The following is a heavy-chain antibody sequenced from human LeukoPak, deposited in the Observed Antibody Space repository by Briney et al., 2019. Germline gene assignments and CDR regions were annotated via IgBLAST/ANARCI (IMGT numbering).Heavy chain of an antibody. CDR3: ARDRSASPCFDY. J-gene: IGHJ4*02. CDR1: GFTFSSYS. CDR2: NSSSSSYI. D-gene: IGHD1-26*01. Sequence: PGGSLRLPCAASGFTFSSYSMNWVRQAPGKGLEWVSSNSSSSSYIYYADLVKGRFIISRDNAKNSLYLQMNSLRAEDTAVYYSARDRSASPCFDYWGQGTLVTVSS. V-gene: IGHV3-21*01.